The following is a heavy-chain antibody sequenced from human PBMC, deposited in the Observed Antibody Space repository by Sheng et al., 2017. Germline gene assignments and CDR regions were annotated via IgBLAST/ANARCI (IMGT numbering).Heavy chain of an antibody. Sequence: QVQLVQSGAEVKKPGSSVKVSCKASGGTFSSYAISWVRQAPGQGLEWMGGIIPIFGTANYAQKFQGRVTITADESTSTAYMELSSLRSEDTAVYYCARRVRWFETHPIDYWGPGNPWSPSPQ. CDR1: GGTFSSYA. CDR3: ARRVRWFETHPIDY. V-gene: IGHV1-69*01. J-gene: IGHJ4*03. D-gene: IGHD3-10*01. CDR2: IIPIFGTA.